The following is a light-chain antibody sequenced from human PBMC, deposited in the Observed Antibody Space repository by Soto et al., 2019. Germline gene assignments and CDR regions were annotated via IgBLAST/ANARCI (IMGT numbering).Light chain of an antibody. Sequence: QSVLTQPPSASGTRVQRVTISCSGSNSNIGSNTVNWYKQLPGTTPKLLIYYANLRHSGVPDRFSGSNSVTSASLAISALQPADNVDYYCAVWDVSLNCRVFGSGPKVTVL. J-gene: IGLJ1*01. V-gene: IGLV1-44*01. CDR2: YAN. CDR3: AVWDVSLNCRV. CDR1: NSNIGSNT.